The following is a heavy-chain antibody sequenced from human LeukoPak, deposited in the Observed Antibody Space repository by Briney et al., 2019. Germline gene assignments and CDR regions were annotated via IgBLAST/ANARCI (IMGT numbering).Heavy chain of an antibody. CDR1: SGSISSSSYH. D-gene: IGHD3-22*01. CDR2: IYYSGST. CDR3: ARRNTMTRSWFDT. J-gene: IGHJ5*02. V-gene: IGHV4-39*02. Sequence: SETLSLTCTVSSGSISSSSYHWDWIRQTPGKGLEWIGSIYYSGSTYFNPSLESRVTISVDTSKNHFSLKLNSVTAADTAVYYCARRNTMTRSWFDTWGQGTLVTVSS.